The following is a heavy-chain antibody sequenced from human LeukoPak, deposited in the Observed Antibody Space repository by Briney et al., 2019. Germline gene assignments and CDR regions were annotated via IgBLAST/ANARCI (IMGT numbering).Heavy chain of an antibody. CDR3: ARGARTHDY. CDR2: INHSGST. D-gene: IGHD1-14*01. CDR1: GGSISSSNW. J-gene: IGHJ4*02. Sequence: PSGTLSLTCAVSGGSISSSNWWSWVRQPPGKGLEWIGEINHSGSTNYNPSLKSRVTISVDTSKNQFSLKLSSVTAADTAVYYCARGARTHDYWGQGTLVTVSS. V-gene: IGHV4-4*02.